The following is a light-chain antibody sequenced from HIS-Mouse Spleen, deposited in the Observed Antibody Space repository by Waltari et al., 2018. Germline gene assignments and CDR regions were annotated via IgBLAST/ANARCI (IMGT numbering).Light chain of an antibody. CDR1: QGISSY. CDR2: AAS. Sequence: AIRMTQSPSSLSASTGDRVTTTCRASQGISSYLAWYQQKPGKAPKLLIYAASTLQSGVPSRFSGSGSGTDFTLTISCLQSEDFATYYCQQYYSYPGYTFGQGTKLEIK. J-gene: IGKJ2*01. V-gene: IGKV1-8*01. CDR3: QQYYSYPGYT.